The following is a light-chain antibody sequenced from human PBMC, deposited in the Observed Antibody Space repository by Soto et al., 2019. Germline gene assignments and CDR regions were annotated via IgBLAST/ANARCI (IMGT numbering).Light chain of an antibody. J-gene: IGKJ1*01. V-gene: IGKV3-20*01. CDR3: QPYGRSPLT. Sequence: EIVLTQSPGTLSLSPGERATLSCRASQSVSSNYLAWYRQKRGQAPRLLIYGASSRASGTPDRFSGSGSGTDLTLTISRREPEDFAVYYCQPYGRSPLTFGQGTKVEVK. CDR1: QSVSSNY. CDR2: GAS.